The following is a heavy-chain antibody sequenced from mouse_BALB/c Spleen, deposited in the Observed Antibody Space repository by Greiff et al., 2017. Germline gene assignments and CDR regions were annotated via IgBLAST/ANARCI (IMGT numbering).Heavy chain of an antibody. CDR2: IDPANGNT. D-gene: IGHD2-12*01. V-gene: IGHV14-3*02. CDR3: ARRVLTFSLDY. CDR1: GFNIKDTY. Sequence: VQLQQSGAELVKPGASVKLSCTASGFNIKDTYMLWVKQRPEQGLAWIGRIDPANGNTKYDPKFQGKATITPDTSSNTAYLQLSSLTSEDPAVYYCARRVLTFSLDYWGQGTTLTVSS. J-gene: IGHJ2*01.